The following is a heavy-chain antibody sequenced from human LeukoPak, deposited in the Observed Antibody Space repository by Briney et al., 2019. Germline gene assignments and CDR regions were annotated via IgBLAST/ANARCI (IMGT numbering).Heavy chain of an antibody. J-gene: IGHJ6*03. CDR2: IYYSGGT. CDR3: ARIPGSHYYYMDV. Sequence: SETLSLTCTVSGGSISSYYWSWIRQPPGKGLEWIGYIYYSGGTNYNPSLKSRVTMSVDTSKNQFSLNLRSVTAADTAVYYCARIPGSHYYYMDVWGKGTTVTVSS. D-gene: IGHD1-14*01. CDR1: GGSISSYY. V-gene: IGHV4-59*01.